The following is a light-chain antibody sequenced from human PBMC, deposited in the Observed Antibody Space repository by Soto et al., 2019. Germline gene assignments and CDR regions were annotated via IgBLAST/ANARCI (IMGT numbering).Light chain of an antibody. CDR1: QSAGNF. CDR2: GAS. CDR3: QQYGSALS. V-gene: IGKV3-15*01. Sequence: EIVMTQSPATLSVSPGETASLSCRASQSAGNFLAWYQQRPGQAPRLLIYGASTRATGIPARFSGSASGTEFTLTISSLQSEDFAIYYCQQYGSALSFGGGTKVDIK. J-gene: IGKJ4*01.